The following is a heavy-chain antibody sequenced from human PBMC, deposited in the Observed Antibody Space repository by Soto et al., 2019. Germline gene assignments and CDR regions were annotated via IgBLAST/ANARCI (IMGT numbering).Heavy chain of an antibody. CDR3: ARESAGSGRNNWFDP. V-gene: IGHV4-59*02. Sequence: PSETLSLTCTVYGGSVTSHYWSWIRQPPGKGLEWIGFIHYTGGTKYNPSLESRVTMSIDTSRSQLSLRLNSVTAADTAVYYCARESAGSGRNNWFDPWGLGTLVTVSS. J-gene: IGHJ5*02. CDR1: GGSVTSHY. CDR2: IHYTGGT. D-gene: IGHD3-10*01.